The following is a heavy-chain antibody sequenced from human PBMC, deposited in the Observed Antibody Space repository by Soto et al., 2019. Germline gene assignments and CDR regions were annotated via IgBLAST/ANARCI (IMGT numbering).Heavy chain of an antibody. CDR2: ISYDGSNK. CDR1: GFTFSSYG. J-gene: IGHJ6*03. D-gene: IGHD2-21*01. CDR3: AKRSGDTDYYYYMDV. Sequence: GGSLRLSCAASGFTFSSYGMHWVRQAPGKGLEWVAVISYDGSNKYYADSVKGRFTISRDNSKNTLYLQMNSLRAEDTAVYYCAKRSGDTDYYYYMDVWGKGTTVTVSS. V-gene: IGHV3-30*18.